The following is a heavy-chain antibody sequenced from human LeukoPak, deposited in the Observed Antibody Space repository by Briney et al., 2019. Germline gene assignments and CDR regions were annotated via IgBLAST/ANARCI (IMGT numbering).Heavy chain of an antibody. Sequence: PGGSLRLSCTASGFTFSYYGMHWVRQAPGKGLEWVSYISSSGSTIYYADSVKGRFTISRDNAKNSLYLQMNSLRAEDTAVYFCARATWDPNYYYYMDVWGKGTTVTISS. CDR3: ARATWDPNYYYYMDV. D-gene: IGHD1-26*01. CDR1: GFTFSYYG. V-gene: IGHV3-48*04. CDR2: ISSSGSTI. J-gene: IGHJ6*03.